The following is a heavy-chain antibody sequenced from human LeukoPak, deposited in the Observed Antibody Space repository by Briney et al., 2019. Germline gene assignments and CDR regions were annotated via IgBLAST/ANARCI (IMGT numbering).Heavy chain of an antibody. V-gene: IGHV3-15*01. J-gene: IGHJ3*02. Sequence: GGSPRLSCAASGFTFSNAWMSWLRQAPGKGLEWVGRIKRETDGGTTDYAAPVKGRFTISRDDSKNTLYLQMNSLKTEDTAVYYCTTSLTTVTAYGAFDIWGQGTMVTVSS. CDR1: GFTFSNAW. CDR2: IKRETDGGTT. CDR3: TTSLTTVTAYGAFDI. D-gene: IGHD4-17*01.